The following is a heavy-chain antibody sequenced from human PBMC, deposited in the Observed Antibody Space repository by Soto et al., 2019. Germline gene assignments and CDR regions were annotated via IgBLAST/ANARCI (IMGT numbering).Heavy chain of an antibody. V-gene: IGHV1-69*13. D-gene: IGHD2-2*01. CDR2: IVPMNGST. Sequence: ASVKVSCKASGGMFYSSAINWVRQAPGQGLEWMGGIVPMNGSTKYAQRFQGRVTITADGSATTVYMDLSGLKSEDTAVYYCTGAPNLKYQLSRYWGRGTLVTVSS. CDR3: TGAPNLKYQLSRY. CDR1: GGMFYSSA. J-gene: IGHJ4*02.